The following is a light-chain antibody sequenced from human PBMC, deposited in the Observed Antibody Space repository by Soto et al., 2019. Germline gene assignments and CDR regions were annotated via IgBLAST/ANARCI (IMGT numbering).Light chain of an antibody. V-gene: IGKV3-20*01. Sequence: EIVLTQSPGTLSLSPGERATLSCRASQSVSNNYLAWYQHKPGQAPRLLIYDASNRATGIPARFSGSGSGTDFTLTITSLEPEDFAVYYCQQYGSSPWTFGQGTKVDIK. CDR3: QQYGSSPWT. J-gene: IGKJ1*01. CDR1: QSVSNNY. CDR2: DAS.